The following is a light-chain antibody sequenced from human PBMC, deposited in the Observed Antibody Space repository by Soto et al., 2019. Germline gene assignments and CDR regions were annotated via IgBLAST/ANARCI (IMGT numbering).Light chain of an antibody. CDR2: GNS. CDR1: SSNIGAGYD. Sequence: QSVLTQPPSVSGAPGQRVTISCTGSSSNIGAGYDVHWYQQLPGTAPKLLIYGNSNRHSGVPDRLSGSKSGTSASLALTGLHAVDYADYYCHSYARCLGGPDWVFGGGTKVTVL. V-gene: IGLV1-40*01. CDR3: HSYARCLGGPDWV. J-gene: IGLJ3*02.